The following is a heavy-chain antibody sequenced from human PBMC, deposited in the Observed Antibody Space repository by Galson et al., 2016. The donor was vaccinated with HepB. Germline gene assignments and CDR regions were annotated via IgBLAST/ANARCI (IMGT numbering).Heavy chain of an antibody. CDR3: TTSGYSYGRFGY. CDR2: IKSKTDGGTT. V-gene: IGHV3-15*01. D-gene: IGHD5-12*01. Sequence: WVRQAPGKGLEWVGRIKSKTDGGTTDYSAPVNGGFTISRDDSKNMLYLQLNSLKTEDTAVYYCTTSGYSYGRFGYWGQGALVTVSS. J-gene: IGHJ4*02.